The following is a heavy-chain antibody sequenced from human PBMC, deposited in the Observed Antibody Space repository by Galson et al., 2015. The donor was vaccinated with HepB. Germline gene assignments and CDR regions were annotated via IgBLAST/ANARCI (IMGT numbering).Heavy chain of an antibody. D-gene: IGHD2-21*02. Sequence: SLRLSCAASGFTVSSNYISWLRQAPGKGLEWVSVIYSDGSVFYIDSVKGRFTISRDNSNNTVYLQMNSLTPEDTAVYYCARNQNGDRNFDYWGQGALVTVSS. CDR3: ARNQNGDRNFDY. CDR1: GFTVSSNY. V-gene: IGHV3-66*02. J-gene: IGHJ4*02. CDR2: IYSDGSV.